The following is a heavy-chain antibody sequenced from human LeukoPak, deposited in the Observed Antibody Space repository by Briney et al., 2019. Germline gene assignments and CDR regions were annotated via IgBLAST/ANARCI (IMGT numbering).Heavy chain of an antibody. CDR3: ARDRYGSGSYLVYYYGMDV. D-gene: IGHD3-10*01. V-gene: IGHV1-18*01. CDR2: ISAYNGNT. Sequence: ASVKVSCKASGYTFTSYGISWVRQAPGQGLEWTGWISAYNGNTNYAQKLQGRVTMTTDTSTSTAYMELRSLRSDDTAVYYCARDRYGSGSYLVYYYGMDVWGQGTTVTVSS. J-gene: IGHJ6*02. CDR1: GYTFTSYG.